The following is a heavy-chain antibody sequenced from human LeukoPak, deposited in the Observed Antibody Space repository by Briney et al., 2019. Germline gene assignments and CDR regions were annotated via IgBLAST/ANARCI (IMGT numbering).Heavy chain of an antibody. CDR2: ISDDGSRQ. D-gene: IGHD3-10*01. Sequence: GRSLRLACAATGFTFSNYAIHWGRQAPGKGLEWVAFISDDGSRQHYADSVKGRFTISRDNSKNTLNLQMNSLRAEDTAVYYCVKDRTGTYTLDYWGQGTLVTVSS. CDR3: VKDRTGTYTLDY. J-gene: IGHJ4*02. CDR1: GFTFSNYA. V-gene: IGHV3-30-3*01.